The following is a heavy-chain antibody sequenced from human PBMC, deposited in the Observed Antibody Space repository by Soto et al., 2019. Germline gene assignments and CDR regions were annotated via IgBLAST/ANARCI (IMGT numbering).Heavy chain of an antibody. V-gene: IGHV5-10-1*01. CDR1: GYSFAGYW. D-gene: IGHD3-22*01. CDR2: IDPSDSQT. Sequence: GESLTIYCKVSGYSFAGYWITWVRQKPGKGLEWMGRIDPSDSQTYYSPSFRGHVTISVTKSITTVFLQWSSLRASDTAMYYCARQIYDSDTGPNFQYYFDSWGQGTPVTVSS. CDR3: ARQIYDSDTGPNFQYYFDS. J-gene: IGHJ4*02.